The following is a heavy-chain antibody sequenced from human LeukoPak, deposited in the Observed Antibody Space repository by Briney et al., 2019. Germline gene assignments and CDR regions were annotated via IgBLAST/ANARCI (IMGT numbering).Heavy chain of an antibody. V-gene: IGHV1-46*01. CDR3: VMYYYDSSGPGD. J-gene: IGHJ4*02. CDR2: IYPSGGSA. CDR1: GYTFTSYY. D-gene: IGHD3-22*01. Sequence: ASVKVSCKASGYTFTSYYMHWVRRAPGQGLEWMGIIYPSGGSASYAQKFQGRVTMTRDTSTSTVYMELSSLRSEDTAVYYCVMYYYDSSGPGDWGQGTLVTVSS.